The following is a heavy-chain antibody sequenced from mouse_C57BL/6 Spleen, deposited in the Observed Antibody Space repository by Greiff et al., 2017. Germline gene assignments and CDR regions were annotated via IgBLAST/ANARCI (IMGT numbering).Heavy chain of an antibody. CDR1: GYTFTEST. CDR3: ARHEEKLYYSNYEGAMDY. V-gene: IGHV1-62-2*01. Sequence: VQLQESGAELVKPGASVKLSCKASGYTFTESTIHWVKQRSGQGLAWIGWFYPGSGSIKYNEKFKDKATLTADKSSSTVYMELSRLTSEDTAVDFCARHEEKLYYSNYEGAMDYWGQGTSVTVSS. CDR2: FYPGSGSI. J-gene: IGHJ4*01. D-gene: IGHD2-5*01.